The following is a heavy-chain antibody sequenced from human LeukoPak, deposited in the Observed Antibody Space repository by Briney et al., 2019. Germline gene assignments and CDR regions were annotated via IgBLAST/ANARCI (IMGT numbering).Heavy chain of an antibody. CDR2: INPNSGGT. D-gene: IGHD2-8*01. J-gene: IGHJ6*02. V-gene: IGHV1-2*04. CDR1: GYTFTGYY. Sequence: ASVKVSCKASGYTFTGYYMHWVRQAPGQGLEWMGWINPNSGGTNYAQKFQGWVTMTRDTSISTAYMKLSSLRSEDTAVYYCARDTKSGYGMDVWGQGTTVTVSS. CDR3: ARDTKSGYGMDV.